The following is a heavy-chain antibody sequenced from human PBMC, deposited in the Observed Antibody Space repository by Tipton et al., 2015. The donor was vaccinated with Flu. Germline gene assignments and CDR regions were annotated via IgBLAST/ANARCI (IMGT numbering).Heavy chain of an antibody. Sequence: TLSLTCSVSGGSINNYYLSWIRQAPGKGLEWIGSVYYSGNSYYNPSLKCRVAMSVDTSKNQLSLKLSSVTAADTAMFYCARLSFYDVDLKNFYFDYWGQGTLVTVSS. D-gene: IGHD3-10*02. J-gene: IGHJ4*02. CDR2: VYYSGNS. CDR1: GGSINNYY. CDR3: ARLSFYDVDLKNFYFDY. V-gene: IGHV4-59*04.